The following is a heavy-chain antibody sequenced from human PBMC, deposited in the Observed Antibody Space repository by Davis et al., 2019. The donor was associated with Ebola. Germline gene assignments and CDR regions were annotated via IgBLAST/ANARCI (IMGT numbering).Heavy chain of an antibody. J-gene: IGHJ4*02. D-gene: IGHD1-26*01. Sequence: GGSLRLSCAASGFTFSGSALPWVRQASGKGLEWVGRIRSKANSYATAYAASVKGRFTISRDDSKNTAYLQMNSLKTEDTAVYYWSGSGGSNDYWGQGTLVTVSS. CDR2: IRSKANSYAT. CDR1: GFTFSGSA. CDR3: SGSGGSNDY. V-gene: IGHV3-73*01.